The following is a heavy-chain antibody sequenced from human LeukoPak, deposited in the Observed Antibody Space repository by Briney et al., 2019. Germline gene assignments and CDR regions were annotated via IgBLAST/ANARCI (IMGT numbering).Heavy chain of an antibody. Sequence: GGSLRPSCAASGFTFSSYWMSWVRQAPGKGLEWVANIKQDGSEKYYVDSVKGRFTISRDNAKNSLYLQMNSLRAEDTAVYYCARAGREWELRPDYWGQGTLVTVSS. CDR2: IKQDGSEK. CDR1: GFTFSSYW. V-gene: IGHV3-7*01. D-gene: IGHD1-26*01. J-gene: IGHJ4*02. CDR3: ARAGREWELRPDY.